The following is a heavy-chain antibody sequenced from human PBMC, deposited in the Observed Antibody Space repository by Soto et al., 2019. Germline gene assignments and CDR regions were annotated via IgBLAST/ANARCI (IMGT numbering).Heavy chain of an antibody. D-gene: IGHD5-18*01. V-gene: IGHV1-3*01. CDR2: INDGNGNT. CDR3: ARGVFYSYGIFDY. J-gene: IGHJ4*02. CDR1: GYSFTNYA. Sequence: QVQFVQSGAEVKKPGASVKVSCKASGYSFTNYAMHWVRQAPGQRLEWMGWINDGNGNTKYSQKFQGRVTMTRDTSASTAYMELSSRRSEDTAVYYGARGVFYSYGIFDYWGQGTLVTVSS.